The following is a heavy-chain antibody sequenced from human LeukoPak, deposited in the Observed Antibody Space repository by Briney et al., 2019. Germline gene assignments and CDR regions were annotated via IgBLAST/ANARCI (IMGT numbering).Heavy chain of an antibody. CDR1: GASITTHN. CDR3: ASRPGGSTWYGVFDY. Sequence: SQTLSLTCTLSGASITTHNWGWIRHTPGQELEWIGNSYDSKTTNYNPSLTRRVTLIVDTSKNHFFLQLSSLTAADTALYCCASRPGGSTWYGVFDYWSRGTLVTVSS. J-gene: IGHJ4*02. V-gene: IGHV4-59*11. D-gene: IGHD6-13*01. CDR2: SYDSKTT.